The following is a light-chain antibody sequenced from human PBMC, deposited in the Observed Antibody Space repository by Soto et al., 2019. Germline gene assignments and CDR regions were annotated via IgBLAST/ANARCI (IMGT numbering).Light chain of an antibody. CDR1: QSVSSN. J-gene: IGKJ4*01. CDR2: GAS. Sequence: EIVMTQSPATLSVSPGERATLSCRASQSVSSNLAWYQQKPGQDPRLLIYGASTRATGIPARFTCSGSGTEFTLTISSLQSEDFAVYYCQQYNNWPLTFGGGTKVVIK. V-gene: IGKV3-15*01. CDR3: QQYNNWPLT.